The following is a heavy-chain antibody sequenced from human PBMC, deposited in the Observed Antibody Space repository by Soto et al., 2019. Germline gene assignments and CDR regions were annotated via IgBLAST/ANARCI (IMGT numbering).Heavy chain of an antibody. D-gene: IGHD3-16*01. Sequence: VQLEDSGGGWVKPGGSLRLSCAGSGFTFTSAWINWVRQAPGKGLEWVGRVKSKNDGGAIDYGTSVKGRFIISRDDSKNTAYLQMNSLKIEDTGVYYCVCGSPFEYWGQGTLVTVSS. V-gene: IGHV3-15*05. J-gene: IGHJ4*02. CDR3: VCGSPFEY. CDR1: GFTFTSAW. CDR2: VKSKNDGGAI.